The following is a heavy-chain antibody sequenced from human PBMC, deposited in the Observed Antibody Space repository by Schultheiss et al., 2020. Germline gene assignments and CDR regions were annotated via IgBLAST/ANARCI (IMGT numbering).Heavy chain of an antibody. D-gene: IGHD4-11*01. CDR1: GGSFSGYY. J-gene: IGHJ4*02. CDR2: INHSGST. CDR3: ARYSNHFDY. Sequence: GSLRLSCAVYGGSFSGYYWSWIRQPPGKGLEWIGEINHSGSTNYNPSLKSRVTISVDTSKNQFSLKLSSVTAADTAVYYCARYSNHFDYWGQGTLVTVSS. V-gene: IGHV4-34*01.